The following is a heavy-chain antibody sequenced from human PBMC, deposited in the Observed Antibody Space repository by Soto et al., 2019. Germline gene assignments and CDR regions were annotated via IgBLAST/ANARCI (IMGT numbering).Heavy chain of an antibody. CDR2: IRSKANSYAT. V-gene: IGHV3-73*01. D-gene: IGHD4-4*01. CDR1: GFTFSGSA. CDR3: TRPHYSSWFDP. J-gene: IGHJ5*02. Sequence: GGSLRLSCAASGFTFSGSAMHWVRQASGKGLEWVGRIRSKANSYATAYAASVKGRFTIPRDDSKNTAYLQMNSLKTEDTAVYYCTRPHYSSWFDPWGQGTLVTVPS.